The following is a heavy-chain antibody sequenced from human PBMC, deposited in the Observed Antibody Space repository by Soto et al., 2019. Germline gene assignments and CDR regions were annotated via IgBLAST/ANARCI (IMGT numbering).Heavy chain of an antibody. CDR3: AKDGGSYGEWVY. D-gene: IGHD4-17*01. CDR1: GFTFSSYA. V-gene: IGHV3-23*01. Sequence: EVQLLESGGGLVQPGGSLRLSCAASGFTFSSYAMSWVRQAPGKGLEWVSAISGSGGSTYYAGSVKGRFSISGDNSKNTRYLQMNSLRADYTAVYYGAKDGGSYGEWVYWGQGTLVTVSS. CDR2: ISGSGGST. J-gene: IGHJ4*02.